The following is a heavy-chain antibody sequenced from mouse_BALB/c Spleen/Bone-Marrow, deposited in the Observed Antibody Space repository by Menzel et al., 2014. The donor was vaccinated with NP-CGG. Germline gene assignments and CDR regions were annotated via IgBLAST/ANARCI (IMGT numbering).Heavy chain of an antibody. Sequence: DVKLVESGGGLVKSGGSLKLSCAASGFTFSSYAMSWVRQTPEKRLEWVASIYSGGSIYYPDSVKGRFTISRDNTRNILVLQMRSRRSAETAMFYCADGDSFAYWGQGTPVTVSA. D-gene: IGHD2-13*01. J-gene: IGHJ3*01. CDR3: ADGDSFAY. V-gene: IGHV5-6-5*01. CDR2: IYSGGSI. CDR1: GFTFSSYA.